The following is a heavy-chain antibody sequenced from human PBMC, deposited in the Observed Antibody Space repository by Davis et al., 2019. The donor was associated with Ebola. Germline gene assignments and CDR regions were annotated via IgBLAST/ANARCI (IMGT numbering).Heavy chain of an antibody. CDR3: TSGTTGTRGDY. CDR1: GFTFSGSS. Sequence: GESLKISCAASGFTFSGSSMHWVRQAPGKGLEWVGRIRSKANSYATASAASVKGRFTNYSNDSKNTAYLEMNSLKTEDAAVYYFTSGTTGTRGDYWGQGTLVTVSS. J-gene: IGHJ4*02. D-gene: IGHD1-1*01. CDR2: IRSKANSYAT. V-gene: IGHV3-73*01.